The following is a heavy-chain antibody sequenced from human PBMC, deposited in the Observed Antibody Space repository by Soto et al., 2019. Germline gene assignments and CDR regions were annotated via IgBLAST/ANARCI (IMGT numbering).Heavy chain of an antibody. Sequence: GASVKVSCKVSGYTLTELSMHWVRQAPGKGLEWMGSFDPEDGETIYTQTFQGRLTLTGDTSIDTAHMELSRLRSEDTAVYYCTTSLELPLGTDVWGQGTTVTVSS. D-gene: IGHD1-7*01. J-gene: IGHJ6*02. CDR3: TTSLELPLGTDV. V-gene: IGHV1-24*01. CDR1: GYTLTELS. CDR2: FDPEDGET.